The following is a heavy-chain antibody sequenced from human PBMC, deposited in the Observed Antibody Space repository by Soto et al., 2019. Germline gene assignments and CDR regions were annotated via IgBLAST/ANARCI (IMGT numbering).Heavy chain of an antibody. J-gene: IGHJ3*02. V-gene: IGHV3-30*03. CDR2: ISYDGVNK. D-gene: IGHD3-3*01. Sequence: QVQLVESGGGVVQPGRSLRLSCAASEFPFNNYGMHWVRQAPGKGLEWVAVISYDGVNKYYADSMKGRFAISRDNSKNTLYLQMHSLRAEEAAVYFCARGLFHDFWSGNAFDIWGQGTMVTVSS. CDR1: EFPFNNYG. CDR3: ARGLFHDFWSGNAFDI.